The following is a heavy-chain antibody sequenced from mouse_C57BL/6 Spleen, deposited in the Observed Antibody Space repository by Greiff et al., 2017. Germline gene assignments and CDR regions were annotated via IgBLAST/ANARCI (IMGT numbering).Heavy chain of an antibody. CDR2: IWGDGST. V-gene: IGHV2-6*01. CDR1: GFSLTSYG. J-gene: IGHJ4*01. Sequence: QVQLQQSGPGLVAPSQSLSITCTVSGFSLTSYGVDWVRQSPGKGLEWLGVIWGDGSTNYNSALKSRLSISKDTSKSQVFLKMNSLQTDDTAMYYCARKSDYAMDYWGQGTSVTVSS. CDR3: ARKSDYAMDY.